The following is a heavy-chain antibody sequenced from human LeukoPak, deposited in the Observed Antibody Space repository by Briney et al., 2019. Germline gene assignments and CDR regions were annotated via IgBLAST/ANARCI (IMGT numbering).Heavy chain of an antibody. CDR1: GFTFSSYW. J-gene: IGHJ4*02. CDR2: IKQDGSEK. CDR3: AREGVTIFGVVIRDPHY. V-gene: IGHV3-7*01. D-gene: IGHD3-3*01. Sequence: GGSLRLSCAASGFTFSSYWMSWVRQAPGKGLEWVANIKQDGSEKYYVDSVKGRFTISRDNAKNSLYLQMNSLRAEDTAVYYCAREGVTIFGVVIRDPHYWGQGTLVTVSS.